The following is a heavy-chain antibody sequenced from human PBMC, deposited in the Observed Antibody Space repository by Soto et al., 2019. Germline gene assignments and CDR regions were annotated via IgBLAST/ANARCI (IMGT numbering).Heavy chain of an antibody. D-gene: IGHD6-13*01. CDR2: ISYDGSNK. V-gene: IGHV3-30-3*01. Sequence: LRLSCAASGFTFSSYAMHWVRQAPGKGLEWVAVISYDGSNKYYADSVKGRFTISRDNSKNTLYPQMNSLRAEDTAVYYCASPVGSRVPYWGQGTLVTVSS. CDR1: GFTFSSYA. CDR3: ASPVGSRVPY. J-gene: IGHJ4*02.